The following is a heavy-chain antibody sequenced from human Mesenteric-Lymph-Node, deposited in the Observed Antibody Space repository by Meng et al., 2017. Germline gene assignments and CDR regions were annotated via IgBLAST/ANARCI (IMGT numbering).Heavy chain of an antibody. V-gene: IGHV3-11*04. CDR1: GFTFSDYF. J-gene: IGHJ5*02. CDR2: ISGSADTI. Sequence: GESLKISCAASGFTFSDYFMAWIRQAPGKGLEWVSYISGSADTIHYADSVKGRFTISRDNAKNSLFLQMNSLGAEDTALYYCARRGVTYCTRTDCRPTWFDPWGQGTLVTVSS. D-gene: IGHD2-8*01. CDR3: ARRGVTYCTRTDCRPTWFDP.